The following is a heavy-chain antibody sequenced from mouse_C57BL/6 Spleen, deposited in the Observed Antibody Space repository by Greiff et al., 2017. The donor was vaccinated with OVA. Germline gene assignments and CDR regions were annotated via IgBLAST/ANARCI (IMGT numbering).Heavy chain of an antibody. CDR2: IRNKANGYTT. V-gene: IGHV7-3*01. CDR1: GFTFTDYY. J-gene: IGHJ3*01. Sequence: DVKLVESGGGLVQPGGSLSLSCAASGFTFTDYYMSWVRQPPGKALEWLGFIRNKANGYTTEYSASVKGRFTISRDNSQSILYLQMNALRAEDSATYYCARGGIYYDYGGAFAYWGQGTLVTVSA. CDR3: ARGGIYYDYGGAFAY. D-gene: IGHD2-4*01.